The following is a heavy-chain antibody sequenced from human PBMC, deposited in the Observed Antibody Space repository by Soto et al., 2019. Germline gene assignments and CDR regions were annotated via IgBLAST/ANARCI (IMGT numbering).Heavy chain of an antibody. CDR2: INSDGSNT. V-gene: IGHV3-74*01. CDR1: GFTFSSYV. J-gene: IGHJ4*02. D-gene: IGHD3-9*01. Sequence: EVQLVESGGGLVQPGGSLRLSCTASGFTFSSYVMHWVRQAPGKGLVWVSCINSDGSNTIYADSVKGRFTISRDNSKNTLFLQLNSLRAEDTAVYYWYVPGYYVFDHWCQGTLVTVSS. CDR3: YVPGYYVFDH.